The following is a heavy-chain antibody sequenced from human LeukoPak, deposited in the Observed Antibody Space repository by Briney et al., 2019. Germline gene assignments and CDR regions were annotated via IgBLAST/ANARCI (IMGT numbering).Heavy chain of an antibody. Sequence: GGSLRLSCAASGFTVSSNYMSWVRQAPGKGLEWVSVIYRDGTTYYADSVKGRFTISRDNFKNTLYLQMNSLRAEDTAVYYCARDCRYCGGDSLDYFDYYGQGTLVTVSS. CDR2: IYRDGTT. J-gene: IGHJ4*02. CDR1: GFTVSSNY. CDR3: ARDCRYCGGDSLDYFDY. V-gene: IGHV3-53*01. D-gene: IGHD2-21*02.